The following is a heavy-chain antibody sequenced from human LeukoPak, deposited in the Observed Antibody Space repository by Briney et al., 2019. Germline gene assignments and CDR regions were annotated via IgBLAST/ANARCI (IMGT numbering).Heavy chain of an antibody. CDR2: IIPILGIA. CDR1: GGTFSSYA. CDR3: ARDRNSITIFGVASRAFDI. V-gene: IGHV1-69*04. J-gene: IGHJ3*02. D-gene: IGHD3-3*01. Sequence: SVKVSCKASGGTFSSYAISWVRQAPGQGLEWMGRIIPILGIANYAQKFQGRVTITADKSTSTAYMELSSLRSEDTAVYYCARDRNSITIFGVASRAFDIWGQGTMVTVSS.